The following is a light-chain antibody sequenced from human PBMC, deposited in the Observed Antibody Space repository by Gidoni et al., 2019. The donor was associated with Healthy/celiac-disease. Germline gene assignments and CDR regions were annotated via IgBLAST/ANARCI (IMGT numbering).Light chain of an antibody. Sequence: DIQMTQSPYSLSPSVGDRVTITCQASQDISNYLNWYQQKPGKAPKLLIYDASNLETGVPSRFRGSGSGKDFTFTISSLQPEDIATYYCQQYDNRPPSITFGQGTRLEIK. CDR3: QQYDNRPPSIT. V-gene: IGKV1-33*01. CDR1: QDISNY. J-gene: IGKJ5*01. CDR2: DAS.